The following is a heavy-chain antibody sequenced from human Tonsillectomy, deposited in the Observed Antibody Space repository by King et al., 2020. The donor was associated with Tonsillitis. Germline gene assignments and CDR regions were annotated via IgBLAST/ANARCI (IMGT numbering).Heavy chain of an antibody. J-gene: IGHJ6*03. D-gene: IGHD2-15*01. CDR3: AKEWSNYYYYYMDV. CDR1: GFSFSRYA. V-gene: IGHV3-23*04. Sequence: VQLVESGGGLVQPGGSLRLSCAASGFSFSRYAMSWVRQAPGKGLEWVSGISDTGDTTDYADSVKGRFTISRDNSKNTVYLQMNSLRADDTAVYHCAKEWSNYYYYYMDVWGKGTTVTVSS. CDR2: ISDTGDTT.